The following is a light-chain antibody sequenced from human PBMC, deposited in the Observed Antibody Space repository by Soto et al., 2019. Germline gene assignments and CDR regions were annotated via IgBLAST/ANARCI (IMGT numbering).Light chain of an antibody. V-gene: IGKV3-15*01. CDR1: QSISTK. CDR2: GAS. CDR3: QQYNAWHRIT. Sequence: EIVMTQSPATLSVSPGERATLSCRASQSISTKIAWYQQRPGQAPRLLIFGASTRATGIPARFSGGGSGTEFTLPINTLDSEDSAVYYCQQYNAWHRITFGQGTRLEIK. J-gene: IGKJ5*01.